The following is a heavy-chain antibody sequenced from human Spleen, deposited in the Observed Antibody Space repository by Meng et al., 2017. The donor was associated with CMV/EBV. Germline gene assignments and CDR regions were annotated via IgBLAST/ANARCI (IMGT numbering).Heavy chain of an antibody. V-gene: IGHV4-34*01. J-gene: IGHJ4*02. CDR1: GGSFSGYY. CDR2: INHSGST. Sequence: QVQPQQWGAGLLKPSETLSLTCAVYGGSFSGYYWSWIRQPPGKGLEWIGEINHSGSTNYNPSLKSRVTISVDTSKNQFSLKLSSVTAADTAVYYCARGPIYLRGGGYYWDQGTLVTVVS. D-gene: IGHD1-26*01. CDR3: ARGPIYLRGGGYY.